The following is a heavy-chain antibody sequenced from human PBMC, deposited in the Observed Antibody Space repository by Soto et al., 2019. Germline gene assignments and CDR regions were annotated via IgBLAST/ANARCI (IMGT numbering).Heavy chain of an antibody. CDR2: FYYGGST. V-gene: IGHV4-59*01. CDR1: GGSISSYY. D-gene: IGHD6-19*01. J-gene: IGHJ3*01. Sequence: SETLSLTCTVSGGSISSYYWSWIRQPPGNGLECIGYFYYGGSTNYNPSLKSRVTISIDTSKNQFSLKLFSVTAADTAVYYCAGGYSSVAFDVWGQGTMVTVSS. CDR3: AGGYSSVAFDV.